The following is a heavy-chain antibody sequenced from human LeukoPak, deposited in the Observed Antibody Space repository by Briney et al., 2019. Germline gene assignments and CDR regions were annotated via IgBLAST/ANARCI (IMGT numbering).Heavy chain of an antibody. CDR3: ARGLITGTTYYYYYMDV. CDR2: IIPIFGTA. Sequence: ASVKVSCKASGGTFSSYAISWVRQAPGQGLEWMGGIIPIFGTANYVQKFQGRVTITTDESTSTAYMELSSMRSEDTAVYYCARGLITGTTYYYYYMDVWGKGTTVTVSS. CDR1: GGTFSSYA. V-gene: IGHV1-69*05. J-gene: IGHJ6*03. D-gene: IGHD1-20*01.